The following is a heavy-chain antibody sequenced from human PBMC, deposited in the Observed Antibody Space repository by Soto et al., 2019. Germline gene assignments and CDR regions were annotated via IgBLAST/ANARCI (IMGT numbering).Heavy chain of an antibody. D-gene: IGHD6-13*01. Sequence: TLSLTCAVSGGSISSGGYSWGWIRQPPGKGLEWIGYIYHSGSTYYNPSLKSRVTISVDRSKNQFSLKLSSVTAADTAVYYCASTSDKYSSSWYPEYFQHWGQGTLVTVSS. CDR2: IYHSGST. J-gene: IGHJ1*01. V-gene: IGHV4-30-2*01. CDR1: GGSISSGGYS. CDR3: ASTSDKYSSSWYPEYFQH.